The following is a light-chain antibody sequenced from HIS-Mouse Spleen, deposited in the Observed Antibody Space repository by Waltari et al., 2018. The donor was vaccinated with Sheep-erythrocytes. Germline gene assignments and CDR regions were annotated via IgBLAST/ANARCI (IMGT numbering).Light chain of an antibody. CDR3: CSYAGSYNHV. Sequence: QSALTQPRSVSGSPGQSVTISCTGTSSAIGGYNYLSGYQQHPGKAPKLMIYDVSKRPSGVPDRFSGSKSGNTASLTISGLQAEDEADYYCCSYAGSYNHVFATGTKVTVL. V-gene: IGLV2-11*01. CDR1: SSAIGGYNY. CDR2: DVS. J-gene: IGLJ1*01.